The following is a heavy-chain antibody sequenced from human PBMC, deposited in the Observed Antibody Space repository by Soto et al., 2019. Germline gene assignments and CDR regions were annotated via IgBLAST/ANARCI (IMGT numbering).Heavy chain of an antibody. CDR1: GGTFSSYA. J-gene: IGHJ4*02. CDR3: ARGLYYYDSSGYLLDY. Sequence: GASVKVSCKASGGTFSSYAISWVRQAPGQGLEWMGGIIPIFGTANYAQKFQGRVTITADESTSTAYMELSSLRSEDTAVYYCARGLYYYDSSGYLLDYWGQGTLVTVSS. CDR2: IIPIFGTA. V-gene: IGHV1-69*13. D-gene: IGHD3-22*01.